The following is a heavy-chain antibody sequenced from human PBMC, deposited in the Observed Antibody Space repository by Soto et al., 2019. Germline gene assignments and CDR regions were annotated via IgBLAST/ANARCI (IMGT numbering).Heavy chain of an antibody. D-gene: IGHD3-22*01. CDR1: GFTFSSYA. V-gene: IGHV3-23*01. J-gene: IGHJ4*02. Sequence: GSLRLSCAASGFTFSSYAMSWVRQAPGKGLEWVSAISGSGGSTYYADSVKGRFTISRDNSKNTLYLQMNSLRAEDTAVYYCAKAGDYYDSSGYIDYWGQGTLVTVSS. CDR2: ISGSGGST. CDR3: AKAGDYYDSSGYIDY.